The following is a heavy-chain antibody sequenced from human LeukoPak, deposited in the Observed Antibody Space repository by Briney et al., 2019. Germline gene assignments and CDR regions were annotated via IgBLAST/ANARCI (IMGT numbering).Heavy chain of an antibody. CDR2: IYYSGST. Sequence: SAETLSLTCTVSGYSISTSYYWGWIRQPPGEGLEWIGSIYYSGSTYYSPSLKSRVTISVDTSKNQFSLKLSSVTAADTAVYYCARSGGGVVPMEYWGQGTLVTVSS. V-gene: IGHV4-38-2*02. CDR1: GYSISTSYY. J-gene: IGHJ4*02. CDR3: ARSGGGVVPMEY. D-gene: IGHD3-3*01.